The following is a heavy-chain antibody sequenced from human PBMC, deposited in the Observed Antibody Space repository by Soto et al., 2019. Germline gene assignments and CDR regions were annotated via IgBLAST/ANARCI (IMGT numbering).Heavy chain of an antibody. J-gene: IGHJ6*03. Sequence: EVQVLESGGGLVQPGGSLRLSCAASGFDFINRAMVWVRQAPGKGLEWFSAISGSGGTTYYADSVKGRFTISRDNSKSTLYLQMNSLRAEDTATYFCAKGPLPKYDFYYHMDVWGTGTTVTVSS. V-gene: IGHV3-23*01. CDR1: GFDFINRA. CDR2: ISGSGGTT. CDR3: AKGPLPKYDFYYHMDV.